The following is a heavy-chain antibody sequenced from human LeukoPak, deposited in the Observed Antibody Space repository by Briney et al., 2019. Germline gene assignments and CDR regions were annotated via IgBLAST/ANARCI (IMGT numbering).Heavy chain of an antibody. D-gene: IGHD3-16*01. J-gene: IGHJ6*04. CDR3: ARDGVVNFWVSYGTYNYYYHMDV. CDR1: GFTFSNYW. V-gene: IGHV3-7*01. CDR2: IEEDGSEK. Sequence: PGGSLRLSCAASGFTFSNYWMSWVRQAPGKGLEWVANIEEDGSEKDYVDSVKGRFTISRDNAQSSLYLQMDSLRAEDTAVYYCARDGVVNFWVSYGTYNYYYHMDVWGKGTTVTVSS.